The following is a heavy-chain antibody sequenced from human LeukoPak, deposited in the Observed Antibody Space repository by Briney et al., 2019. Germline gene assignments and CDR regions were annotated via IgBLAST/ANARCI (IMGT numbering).Heavy chain of an antibody. Sequence: GGSLRLSCAASGFSFSDHYMDWVRQAPGKGLEWVGRIRNKAESYRTEYAASVKGRFTVSRDDSKSSVYLQMNSLKNEDTAVYYCADVGAGGDYWGQGTLVTVSS. CDR2: IRNKAESYRT. D-gene: IGHD3-16*01. J-gene: IGHJ4*02. CDR1: GFSFSDHY. V-gene: IGHV3-72*01. CDR3: ADVGAGGDY.